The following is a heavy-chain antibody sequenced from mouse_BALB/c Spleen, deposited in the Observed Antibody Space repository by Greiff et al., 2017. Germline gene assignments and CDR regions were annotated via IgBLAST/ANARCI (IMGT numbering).Heavy chain of an antibody. CDR2: ISSGGSYT. CDR3: ARHDYYGSSRDYAMDY. CDR1: GFTFSSYG. D-gene: IGHD1-1*01. J-gene: IGHJ4*01. V-gene: IGHV5-6*01. Sequence: EVQRVESGGDLVKPGGSLKLSCAASGFTFSSYGMSWVRQTPDKRLEWVATISSGGSYTYYPDSVKGRFTISRDNAKNTLYLQMSSLKSEDTAMYYCARHDYYGSSRDYAMDYWGQGTSVTVSS.